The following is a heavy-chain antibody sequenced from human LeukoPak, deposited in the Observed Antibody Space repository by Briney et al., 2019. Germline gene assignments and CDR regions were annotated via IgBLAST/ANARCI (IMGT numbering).Heavy chain of an antibody. D-gene: IGHD2-21*02. V-gene: IGHV1-3*03. Sequence: ASVKVSCKASGYTFTSYAMHWVRQAPGQRLEWMGWINAGNGNTKYSREFQGRVTITRDTSASTAYMELSSLRSEDMAVYYCARGRGKTATYYFDYWGQGTLVTVSS. CDR1: GYTFTSYA. CDR2: INAGNGNT. CDR3: ARGRGKTATYYFDY. J-gene: IGHJ4*02.